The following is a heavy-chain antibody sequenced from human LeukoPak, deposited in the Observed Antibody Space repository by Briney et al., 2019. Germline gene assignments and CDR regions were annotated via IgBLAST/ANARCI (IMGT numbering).Heavy chain of an antibody. V-gene: IGHV1-46*01. D-gene: IGHD3-10*01. CDR1: GYTFTSYY. J-gene: IGHJ4*02. Sequence: ASVKVSCKASGYTFTSYYMHWVRQAPGQGPEWMGIINPSGGSTSYAQKFQGRVTMTRDTSTSTVYMELSSLRSEDTAVYYCARDSVQTYYGSGSNFDYWGQGTLVTVSS. CDR2: INPSGGST. CDR3: ARDSVQTYYGSGSNFDY.